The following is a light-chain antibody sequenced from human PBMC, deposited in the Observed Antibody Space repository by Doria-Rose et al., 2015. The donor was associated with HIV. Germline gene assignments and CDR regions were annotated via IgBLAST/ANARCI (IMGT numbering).Light chain of an antibody. V-gene: IGKV3-20*01. CDR1: QSFSSNY. CDR2: DGS. Sequence: TQSPGTLSLSPGDRATLSCRASQSFSSNYLAWYQQKPGQAPSLLIYDGSTKATGIPDRFSVSGSGTDFTLTINRLEPEDCALYYCHQYGTSWTFGQGTKGEI. CDR3: HQYGTSWT. J-gene: IGKJ1*01.